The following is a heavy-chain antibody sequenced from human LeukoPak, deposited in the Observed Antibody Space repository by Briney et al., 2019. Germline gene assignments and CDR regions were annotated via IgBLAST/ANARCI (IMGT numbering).Heavy chain of an antibody. CDR3: AKETWSNSFSDFDH. V-gene: IGHV3-43*02. Sequence: GGSLRLSCAGSGFAFDEYGIHWVRQAPGKGLEWLSVTSGNGRATDYADSVKGRFTTSRDNSKSSLYLHINNLRTKDTALYYCAKETWSNSFSDFDHWGQGTLVTVSS. CDR2: TSGNGRAT. J-gene: IGHJ4*02. D-gene: IGHD3-3*01. CDR1: GFAFDEYG.